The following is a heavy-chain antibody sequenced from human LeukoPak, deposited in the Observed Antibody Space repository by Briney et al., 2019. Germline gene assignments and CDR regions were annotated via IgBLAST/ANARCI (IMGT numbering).Heavy chain of an antibody. CDR2: ISYDGSNK. CDR1: GFTFSSYA. V-gene: IGHV3-30-3*01. J-gene: IGHJ6*02. D-gene: IGHD3-3*01. CDR3: AKDRGGLSPYYYYYGMDV. Sequence: PGRSLRLSCAASGFTFSSYAMHWVRQAPGKGPEWVAVISYDGSNKYYADSVKGRFTISRDNSKNTLYLQMNSLRAEDTAVYYCAKDRGGLSPYYYYYGMDVWGQGTTVTVSS.